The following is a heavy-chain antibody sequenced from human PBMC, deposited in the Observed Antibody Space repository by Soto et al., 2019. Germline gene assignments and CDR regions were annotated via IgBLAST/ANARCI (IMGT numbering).Heavy chain of an antibody. V-gene: IGHV4-59*08. CDR2: IYYNGNT. CDR1: GDSISRSY. J-gene: IGHJ1*01. Sequence: SETLSLTCTVSGDSISRSYWSWIRQPPGKALEWIGYIYYNGNTDYNPSLKSRVTISVDTSKNQFSLNLSSVTAADTAVYYCARKILAFQHWGQGTLLTVSS. CDR3: ARKILAFQH.